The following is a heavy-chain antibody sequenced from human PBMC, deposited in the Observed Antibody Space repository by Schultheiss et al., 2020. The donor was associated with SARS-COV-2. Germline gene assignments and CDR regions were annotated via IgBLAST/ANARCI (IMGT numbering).Heavy chain of an antibody. J-gene: IGHJ6*02. Sequence: GGSLRLSCAASGFTFSSYAMHWVRQAPGKGLEWVAVISYDGSNKYYADSVKGRFTISRDNSKNTLYLQMNSLRAEDTAVYYCARLSAYGMDVWGQGTTVTVSS. V-gene: IGHV3-30*07. CDR2: ISYDGSNK. CDR3: ARLSAYGMDV. D-gene: IGHD3-3*01. CDR1: GFTFSSYA.